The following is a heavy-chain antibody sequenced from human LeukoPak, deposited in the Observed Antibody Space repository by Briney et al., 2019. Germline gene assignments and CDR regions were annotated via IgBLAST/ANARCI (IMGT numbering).Heavy chain of an antibody. CDR3: ARDRGSGWFYDIDY. Sequence: PGGSLRLSCAASGFTFSSYSMNWVRQAPGKGLEWVSSISSSSSYIYYADSVKGRFTISRDNAKNSLFLQMNSLSAEDTAVYYCARDRGSGWFYDIDYWGQGTLVTVSS. CDR2: ISSSSSYI. D-gene: IGHD6-19*01. CDR1: GFTFSSYS. V-gene: IGHV3-21*01. J-gene: IGHJ4*02.